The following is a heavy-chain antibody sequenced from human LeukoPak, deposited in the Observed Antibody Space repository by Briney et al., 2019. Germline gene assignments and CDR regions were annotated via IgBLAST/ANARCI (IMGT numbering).Heavy chain of an antibody. CDR2: IYYSGST. CDR3: ARFNWNDQNFDY. Sequence: SETLSLTCTVSGGSISSYYWSWIRQPPGKGLEWIGYIYYSGSTNYNPSLKSRVTISVDTSRNQFSLKLSSVTAADTAVYYCARFNWNDQNFDYWGQGTLVTVSS. CDR1: GGSISSYY. V-gene: IGHV4-59*12. D-gene: IGHD1-20*01. J-gene: IGHJ4*02.